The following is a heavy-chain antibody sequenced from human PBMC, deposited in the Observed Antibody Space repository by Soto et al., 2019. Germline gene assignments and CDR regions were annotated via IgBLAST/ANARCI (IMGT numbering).Heavy chain of an antibody. CDR3: ARGDSTDCSNGVCSFFYNHDMDV. CDR2: INPKSGGT. J-gene: IGHJ6*02. Sequence: QVQLVQSGAEVKKPGASVKVSCKASGYSFTDYHIHWVRQAPGQGLEWLGRINPKSGGTSTAQKFQGWVPMTTDTSISTASMELTGLTSDDTAIYYCARGDSTDCSNGVCSFFYNHDMDVWGQGTTVTVSS. D-gene: IGHD2-8*01. CDR1: GYSFTDYH. V-gene: IGHV1-2*04.